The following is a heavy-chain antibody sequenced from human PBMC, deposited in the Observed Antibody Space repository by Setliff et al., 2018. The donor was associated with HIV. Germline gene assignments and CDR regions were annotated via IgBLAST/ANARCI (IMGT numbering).Heavy chain of an antibody. J-gene: IGHJ5*02. CDR3: ARYSGSSYKSNWFDP. V-gene: IGHV5-51*01. Sequence: GESLKISCKTSGYEFYGWWIGWVRQKPGKGLEWMGIIYPDDSNTRYSPSFRGQVTISADMSISTAYLQWSSLQASDTSMYYCARYSGSSYKSNWFDPWGQGTRVTVSS. D-gene: IGHD1-26*01. CDR2: IYPDDSNT. CDR1: GYEFYGWW.